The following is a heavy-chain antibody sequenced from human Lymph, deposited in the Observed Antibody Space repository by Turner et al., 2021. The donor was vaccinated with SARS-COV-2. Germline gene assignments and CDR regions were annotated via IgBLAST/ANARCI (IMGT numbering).Heavy chain of an antibody. CDR2: ISGSGGDT. D-gene: IGHD3-22*01. V-gene: IGHV3-23*01. Sequence: EVQLLESGGGLVQPGGSLRLSCAAYGFTFSSHAMSWVRQVPWKGLELVSAISGSGGDTYYADSVKGRFTISSDNAKNTLELKMNSLRAEDTAVYYCAKGVRGAMIVVVIPYFDYWGQGTLVTVSS. J-gene: IGHJ4*02. CDR1: GFTFSSHA. CDR3: AKGVRGAMIVVVIPYFDY.